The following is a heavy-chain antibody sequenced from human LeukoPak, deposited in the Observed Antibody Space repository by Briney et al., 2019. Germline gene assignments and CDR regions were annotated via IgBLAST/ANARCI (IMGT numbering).Heavy chain of an antibody. CDR2: IYYSGST. CDR3: ARDSQQWLVGSFDY. D-gene: IGHD6-19*01. Sequence: SETLSLTCTVSGGSISSSSYYWGWIRQPPGKGLEWVGSIYYSGSTYYNTSLKSRVTISVDKSKNQCSLKLSSVTAADTAVYYCARDSQQWLVGSFDYGGQGTLVTVSA. CDR1: GGSISSSSYY. J-gene: IGHJ4*02. V-gene: IGHV4-39*07.